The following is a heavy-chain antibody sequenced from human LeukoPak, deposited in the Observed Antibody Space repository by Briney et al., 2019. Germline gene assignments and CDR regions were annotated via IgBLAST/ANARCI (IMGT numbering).Heavy chain of an antibody. CDR1: GDSISSSSYY. V-gene: IGHV4-39*01. CDR2: IYYSGST. Sequence: SETLSLSCTVSGDSISSSSYYWGWIRQPPGKGLEWIGTIYYSGSTYYSPSLESRVTISIDTSKNQFSLRLNSVTAADTAVYYCARVLPQWLARYYFDCWGQGTLVTVSS. D-gene: IGHD6-19*01. J-gene: IGHJ4*02. CDR3: ARVLPQWLARYYFDC.